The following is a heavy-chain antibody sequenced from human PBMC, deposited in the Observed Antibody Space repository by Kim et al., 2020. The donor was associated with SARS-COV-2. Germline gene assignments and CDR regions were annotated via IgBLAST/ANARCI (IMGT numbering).Heavy chain of an antibody. D-gene: IGHD5-18*01. V-gene: IGHV3-30*04. CDR3: ARVEYSYGYYFDY. Sequence: GGSLRLSCAASGFTFSSYAMHWVRQAPGKGLEWVAVISYDGSNKYYADSVKGRFTISRDNSKNTLYLQMNSLRAEDTAVYYCARVEYSYGYYFDYWGQGTLVTVSS. J-gene: IGHJ4*02. CDR1: GFTFSSYA. CDR2: ISYDGSNK.